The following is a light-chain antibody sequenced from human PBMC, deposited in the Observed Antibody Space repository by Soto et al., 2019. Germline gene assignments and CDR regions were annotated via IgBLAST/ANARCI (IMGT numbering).Light chain of an antibody. CDR1: QSISSW. J-gene: IGKJ4*01. CDR3: QQYNSYSGT. V-gene: IGKV1-5*01. CDR2: DAS. Sequence: DIQMTQSPSTLSASVGERVTITCRASQSISSWLAWYQQKPGKAPKLLIYDASSLESGVPSRFSGSGSGTEFTLTISSLQPDDFATYYCQQYNSYSGTFGGGTKVDI.